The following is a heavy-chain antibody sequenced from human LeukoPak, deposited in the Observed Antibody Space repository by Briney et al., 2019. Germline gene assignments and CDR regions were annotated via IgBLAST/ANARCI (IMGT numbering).Heavy chain of an antibody. CDR2: IWYDGSNK. CDR1: GFTFSSYG. V-gene: IGHV3-33*01. J-gene: IGHJ6*02. Sequence: GGSLRLSRAASGFTFSSYGMRWVRQAPGKGLGWVAVIWYDGSNKYYADSVKGRFTISRDNSKNTLYLQMNSLRAEDTAVYYCARGMASGITIFGVVDDYYYYGMDVWGQGTTVTVSS. CDR3: ARGMASGITIFGVVDDYYYYGMDV. D-gene: IGHD3-3*01.